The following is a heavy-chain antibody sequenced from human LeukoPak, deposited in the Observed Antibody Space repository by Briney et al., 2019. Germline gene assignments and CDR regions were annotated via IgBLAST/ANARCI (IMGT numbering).Heavy chain of an antibody. V-gene: IGHV4-38-2*02. CDR3: ARDPNYHYPYFAY. D-gene: IGHD5-12*01. CDR1: GYSISNGYY. Sequence: PSETLSLTCGVSGYSISNGYYWGWIRQSPGKGLDWIGNIYHSGSTWYNPSLKSRVTISVDTFSNQFSLKLTSVTAADTAVYYCARDPNYHYPYFAYWGQGILVTVSS. CDR2: IYHSGST. J-gene: IGHJ4*02.